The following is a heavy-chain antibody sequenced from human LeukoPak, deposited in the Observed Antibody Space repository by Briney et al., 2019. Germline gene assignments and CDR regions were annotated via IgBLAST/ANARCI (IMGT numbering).Heavy chain of an antibody. V-gene: IGHV3-7*01. CDR3: AREYYYDSSGKPALDY. J-gene: IGHJ4*02. CDR1: GFTFSSYW. D-gene: IGHD3-22*01. Sequence: GGSLRLSCAASGFTFSSYWMSWVRQAPGKGLEWVATIKQDGSEKYYVDSVKGRFTISRDNAKNSLYLQMNSLRAEDTAVYYCAREYYYDSSGKPALDYWGQGTLVTVSS. CDR2: IKQDGSEK.